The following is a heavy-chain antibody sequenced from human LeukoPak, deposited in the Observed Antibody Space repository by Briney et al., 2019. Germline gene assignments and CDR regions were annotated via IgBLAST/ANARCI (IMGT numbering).Heavy chain of an antibody. CDR2: IYYSGST. CDR1: GGSINSSDFF. J-gene: IGHJ1*01. V-gene: IGHV4-39*01. CDR3: ARLLRIAVAAKGGYFQH. Sequence: SETLSLTCTVSGGSINSSDFFWGWIRQPPGKGLGWIGSIYYSGSTYYNPSLKSRVTISVDTSKNQFSLKLSSVTAADTAVYYCARLLRIAVAAKGGYFQHWGQGTLVTVSS. D-gene: IGHD6-19*01.